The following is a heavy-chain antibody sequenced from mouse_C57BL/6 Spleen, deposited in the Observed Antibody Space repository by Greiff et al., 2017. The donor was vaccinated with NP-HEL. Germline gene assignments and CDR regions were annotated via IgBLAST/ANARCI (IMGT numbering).Heavy chain of an antibody. V-gene: IGHV1-61*01. CDR2: IYPSDSET. D-gene: IGHD2-4*01. CDR3: ARRGIYYDYDYYAMDY. CDR1: GYTFTSYW. Sequence: QVQLQQPGAELVRPGSSVTLSCKASGYTFTSYWMDWVTQRPGQGLEWIGNIYPSDSETHYNQKFKDKATLTVDKSSSTAYMQLSSLTSEDSAVYYCARRGIYYDYDYYAMDYWGQGTSVTVSS. J-gene: IGHJ4*01.